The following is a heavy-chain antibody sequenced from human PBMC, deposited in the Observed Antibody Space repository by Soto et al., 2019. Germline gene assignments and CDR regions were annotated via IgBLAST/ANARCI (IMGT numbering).Heavy chain of an antibody. D-gene: IGHD2-15*01. J-gene: IGHJ4*02. CDR1: GFGFRNYG. CDR3: AKDHGGGNFFLYFDL. V-gene: IGHV3-30*18. Sequence: PGGSLRLSCAASGFGFRNYGMHWVRQAPGKGLEWVAVISYEGSRISYAASVKGRFTISRDNSKNAVFLQMNRLTPDDTAVYSCAKDHGGGNFFLYFDLWGQGTLVTVSS. CDR2: ISYEGSRI.